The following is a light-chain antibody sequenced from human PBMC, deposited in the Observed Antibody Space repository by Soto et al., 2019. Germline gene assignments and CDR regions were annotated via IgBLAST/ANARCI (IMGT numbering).Light chain of an antibody. J-gene: IGKJ4*01. CDR3: QHYIELPLT. CDR1: QSVSTN. CDR2: GAS. Sequence: EIGSTRSPATLSISPGERATLSCRASQSVSTNLAWYQQNPGQGPRLLIFGASTRAIGIPARFSGSGSGTDFTLTISSXQSEDCAVYYCQHYIELPLTLRGGTKVDIK. V-gene: IGKV3-15*01.